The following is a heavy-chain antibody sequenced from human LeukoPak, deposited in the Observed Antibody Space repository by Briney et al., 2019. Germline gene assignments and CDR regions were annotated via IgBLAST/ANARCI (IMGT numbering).Heavy chain of an antibody. CDR3: ARGRYCSSTSCYTPTIPRFDP. D-gene: IGHD2-2*02. Sequence: ASVKVSCKASGYTFTSYAMHWVRQPPGQRFEWMGWINAGNGNTKYSQKFQGRVTITRDTFASTAYMELSSLRSEDTAVYYCARGRYCSSTSCYTPTIPRFDPWGQGTLVTVSS. CDR1: GYTFTSYA. J-gene: IGHJ5*02. V-gene: IGHV1-3*01. CDR2: INAGNGNT.